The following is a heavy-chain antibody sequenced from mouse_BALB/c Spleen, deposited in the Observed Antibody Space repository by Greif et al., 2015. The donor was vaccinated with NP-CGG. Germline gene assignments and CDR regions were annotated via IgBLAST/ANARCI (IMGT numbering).Heavy chain of an antibody. Sequence: LVESGAELAKPGASVKMSCKASGYTFTSYWMHWVKQRPGQGLEWIGYINPSTGYTEYNQKFKDKATLTADKSSSTAYMQLSSLASEDSAVYYCATTVVATFAYWGQGTLVTVSA. D-gene: IGHD1-1*01. J-gene: IGHJ3*01. CDR1: GYTFTSYW. CDR3: ATTVVATFAY. CDR2: INPSTGYT. V-gene: IGHV1-7*01.